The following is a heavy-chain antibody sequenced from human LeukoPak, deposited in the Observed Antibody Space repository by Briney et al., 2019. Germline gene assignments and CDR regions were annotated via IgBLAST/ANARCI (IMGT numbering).Heavy chain of an antibody. D-gene: IGHD2-21*01. J-gene: IGHJ3*02. CDR1: GFTFSDYY. V-gene: IGHV3-23*01. CDR3: AKDQVISGSEASDI. Sequence: GGSLRLSCAASGFTFSDYYMRWIRQAPGKGLEWVSAISGSGVGTYYADSVKGRFTISRDNSWNTLYLQMSSLRVEDTAVYYCAKDQVISGSEASDIWGQGTMVTVSS. CDR2: ISGSGVGT.